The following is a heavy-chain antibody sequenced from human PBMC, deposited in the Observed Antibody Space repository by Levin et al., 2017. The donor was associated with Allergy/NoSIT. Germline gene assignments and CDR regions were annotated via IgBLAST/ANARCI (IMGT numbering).Heavy chain of an antibody. CDR3: ARRRTIQTNWFDP. Sequence: SVKVSCKASGGTFSSYAISWVRQAPGQGLEWMGGIIPIFGTANYAQKFQGRVTITADESTSTAYMELSSLRSEDTAVYYCARRRTIQTNWFDPWGQGTLVTVSS. CDR2: IIPIFGTA. D-gene: IGHD1-14*01. J-gene: IGHJ5*02. V-gene: IGHV1-69*13. CDR1: GGTFSSYA.